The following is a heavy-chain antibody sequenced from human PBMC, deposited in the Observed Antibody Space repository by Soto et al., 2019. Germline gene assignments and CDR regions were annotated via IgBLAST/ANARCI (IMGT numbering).Heavy chain of an antibody. J-gene: IGHJ6*03. CDR3: ARTNYGDYSYYYYYMDV. CDR2: INHSGST. V-gene: IGHV4-34*01. CDR1: GGSFSGYY. Sequence: ETLSLTCAVYGGSFSGYYWSWIRQPPGKGLEWIGEINHSGSTNYNPSLKSRVTISVDTSKNQFSLKLSSVTAADTAVYYCARTNYGDYSYYYYYMDVWGKGTTVTVSS. D-gene: IGHD4-17*01.